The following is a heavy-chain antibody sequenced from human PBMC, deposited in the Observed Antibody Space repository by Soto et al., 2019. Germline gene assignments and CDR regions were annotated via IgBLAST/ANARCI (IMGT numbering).Heavy chain of an antibody. CDR1: GFTFSSYA. CDR3: AKDPNYYDSSEIDY. CDR2: ISGSGGST. V-gene: IGHV3-23*01. J-gene: IGHJ4*02. D-gene: IGHD3-22*01. Sequence: GGSLRLSCAASGFTFSSYAMSWVRQAPGKGLEWVSAISGSGGSTYYADSVKGRFTISRDTSKNTLYLQMNSLRAEDTAVYYCAKDPNYYDSSEIDYWGQGTLVTVSS.